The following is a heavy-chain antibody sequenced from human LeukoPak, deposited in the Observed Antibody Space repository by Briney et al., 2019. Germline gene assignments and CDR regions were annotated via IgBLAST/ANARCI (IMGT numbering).Heavy chain of an antibody. CDR2: INHSGST. CDR1: GGSFSGYY. Sequence: PSETLSLTCAVYGGSFSGYYWSWIRQPPGKGLEWIGEINHSGSTNYNPSLKSRVTISVDTSKNQFSLKLSTVTAADTAVYYCERFIAAAGFDAFDIWGQGTMVTVSS. D-gene: IGHD6-13*01. J-gene: IGHJ3*02. V-gene: IGHV4-34*01. CDR3: ERFIAAAGFDAFDI.